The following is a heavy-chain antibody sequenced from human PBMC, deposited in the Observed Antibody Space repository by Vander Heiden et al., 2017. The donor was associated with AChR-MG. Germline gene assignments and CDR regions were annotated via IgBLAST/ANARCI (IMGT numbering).Heavy chain of an antibody. J-gene: IGHJ6*02. CDR3: TTRPNGIYGMDV. D-gene: IGHD1-1*01. Sequence: EVPLVDSGGGLVKSGGSQRLPCAAPGLTFRTAWMSWVRQAPGKGLEWVGRIKSKTDGGTTDYAAPVKGRFTISRDDSKNTLYLQMNSLKTEDTAVYYCTTRPNGIYGMDVWGQGTTVTVSS. V-gene: IGHV3-15*01. CDR1: GLTFRTAW. CDR2: IKSKTDGGTT.